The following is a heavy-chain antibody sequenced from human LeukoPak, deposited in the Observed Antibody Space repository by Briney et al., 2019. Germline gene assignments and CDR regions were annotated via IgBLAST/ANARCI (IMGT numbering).Heavy chain of an antibody. J-gene: IGHJ1*01. CDR2: INPSGGST. CDR3: ARGYYDSSGYYLAEYFQH. V-gene: IGHV1-46*01. CDR1: GYTFTSYY. D-gene: IGHD3-22*01. Sequence: ASVKVSCKASGYTFTSYYMHWVRQAPGQGLEWMGIINPSGGSTSYAQKFQGRVTMTRDTSTSTVYMELSSLRSEDTAVYYCARGYYDSSGYYLAEYFQHWGQGTLVAVSS.